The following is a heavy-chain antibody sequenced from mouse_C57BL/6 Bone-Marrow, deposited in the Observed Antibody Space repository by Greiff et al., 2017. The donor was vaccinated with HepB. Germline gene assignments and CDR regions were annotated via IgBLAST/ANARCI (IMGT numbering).Heavy chain of an antibody. CDR2: ISYDGSN. Sequence: EVKLMESGPGLVKPSQSLSLTCSVTGYSITSGYYWNWIRQFPGNKLEWMGYISYDGSNNYNPSLKNRISITRDTSKNQFFLKLNSVTTEDTATYYCARRLLYDYGENYAMDYWGQGTSVTVSS. CDR1: GYSITSGYY. J-gene: IGHJ4*01. V-gene: IGHV3-6*01. D-gene: IGHD2-4*01. CDR3: ARRLLYDYGENYAMDY.